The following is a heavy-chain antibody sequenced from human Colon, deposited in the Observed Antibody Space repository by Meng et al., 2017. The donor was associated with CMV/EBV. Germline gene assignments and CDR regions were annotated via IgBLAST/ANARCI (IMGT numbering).Heavy chain of an antibody. CDR3: ARVVLNFFDC. V-gene: IGHV4-39*06. CDR1: GGSFTSNSYF. Sequence: RLHLEGPGTVLVKPSETLSLTCTVSGGSFTSNSYFWGWIRQPPGKGLEYIGSIYNSGSAYYNPSLKSRVTISLDTSKNQFSLKLSSVTAADTAMYYCARVVLNFFDCWGQGTLVTVAS. D-gene: IGHD3-10*02. J-gene: IGHJ4*02. CDR2: IYNSGSA.